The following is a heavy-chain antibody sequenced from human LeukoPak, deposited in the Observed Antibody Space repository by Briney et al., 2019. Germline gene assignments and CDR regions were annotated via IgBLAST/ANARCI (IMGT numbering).Heavy chain of an antibody. CDR3: ARGYSSGWSIDY. CDR1: GFTFSSYS. V-gene: IGHV3-21*01. D-gene: IGHD6-19*01. CDR2: ISSSSYI. J-gene: IGHJ4*02. Sequence: PGGSLRLSCAASGFTFSSYSMNWVRQAPGKGLEWVSSISSSSYIYYADSVKGRFTISRDNAKNSLYLQMNSLRAEDTAVYYCARGYSSGWSIDYWGQGTLVTVSS.